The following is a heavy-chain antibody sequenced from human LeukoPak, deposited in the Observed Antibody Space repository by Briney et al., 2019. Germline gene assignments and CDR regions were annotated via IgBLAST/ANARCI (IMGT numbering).Heavy chain of an antibody. CDR3: ARGVSAEYDSASRMHLDS. V-gene: IGHV3-23*01. Sequence: PGGSLRLSCAASGFTFSSYAMSWVRQAPGKGLEWVSAISGSGGSTYYADSVKGRFTISRNNAKNSVFLQMNSLRAEDTAVYYCARGVSAEYDSASRMHLDSWGQGALVSVSS. CDR1: GFTFSSYA. D-gene: IGHD2/OR15-2a*01. J-gene: IGHJ4*02. CDR2: ISGSGGST.